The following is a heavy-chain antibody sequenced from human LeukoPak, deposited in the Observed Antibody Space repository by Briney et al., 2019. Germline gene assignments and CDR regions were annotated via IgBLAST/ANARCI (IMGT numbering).Heavy chain of an antibody. CDR3: ARDVGGSLDY. CDR2: IKGDGSAR. V-gene: IGHV3-7*01. J-gene: IGHJ4*02. D-gene: IGHD1-26*01. CDR1: GFTFSTYW. Sequence: TGGSLRLSCAGSGFTFSTYWMAWVRQAPGKGLEWVANIKGDGSARHQADSVKGRFSISRDNAQNSVYLQMSSLRGEDTAVYYCARDVGGSLDYWGQGTLVTVSS.